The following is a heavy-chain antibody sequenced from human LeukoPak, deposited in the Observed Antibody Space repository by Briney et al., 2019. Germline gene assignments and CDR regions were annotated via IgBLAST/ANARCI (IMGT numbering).Heavy chain of an antibody. V-gene: IGHV1-8*01. J-gene: IGHJ4*02. CDR2: MKPNTDQA. CDR1: GYTFIEYD. CDR3: GRGPPETTYSDF. Sequence: GASLTVSCKTSGYTFIEYDVTWGRHVPGQGLEWMGWMKPNTDQAGYAQRFQSRINKARITSIRTAYMQLHNLTSEDKATYYCGRGPPETTYSDFWGQGSVVTVSS. D-gene: IGHD1-1*01.